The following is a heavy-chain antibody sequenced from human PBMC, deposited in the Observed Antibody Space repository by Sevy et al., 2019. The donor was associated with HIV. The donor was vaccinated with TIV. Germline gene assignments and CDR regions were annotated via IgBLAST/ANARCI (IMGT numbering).Heavy chain of an antibody. Sequence: GGSLRLSCAASGFSFSKHWMSWVRQSPGKGLEWVASIKEDGSEKYYVDSVKGRFTISRDDAKNSMYLQMNTLRDEDTAVYYCATIIFYRTDMTTWYWGYWGQGALVTVSS. CDR2: IKEDGSEK. CDR3: ATIIFYRTDMTTWYWGY. V-gene: IGHV3-7*01. J-gene: IGHJ4*02. D-gene: IGHD2-8*02. CDR1: GFSFSKHW.